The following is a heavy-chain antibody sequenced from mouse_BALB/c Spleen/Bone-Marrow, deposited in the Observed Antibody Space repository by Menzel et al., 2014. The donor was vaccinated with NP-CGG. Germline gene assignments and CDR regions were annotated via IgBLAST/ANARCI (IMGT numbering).Heavy chain of an antibody. CDR3: ARPYYGPYFDY. D-gene: IGHD1-2*01. J-gene: IGHJ2*01. CDR1: GYTFTSYW. CDR2: INPSNGRT. V-gene: IGHV1S81*02. Sequence: QVQLQQPGAELVKPGASVKLSRKASGYTFTSYWMHWVKQRPGQGLEWIGEINPSNGRTNYNEKFKSKATLTVDKSSSTAYMQLSSLTSEDSAVYYCARPYYGPYFDYWGQGTTLTVSS.